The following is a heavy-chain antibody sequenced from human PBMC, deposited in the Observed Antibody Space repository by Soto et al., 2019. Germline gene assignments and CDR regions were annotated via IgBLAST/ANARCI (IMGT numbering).Heavy chain of an antibody. V-gene: IGHV4-34*01. D-gene: IGHD1-26*01. CDR1: GGSFSAYY. J-gene: IGHJ4*02. CDR2: INHSGGT. CDR3: ARLRWEQPWVFDY. Sequence: LSLTCAVYGGSFSAYYWSWIRQPPGKGLEWIGEINHSGGTSYNPSLKSRVTISVDTSKNQFSLKLSSVTAADTAVYYCARLRWEQPWVFDYWGQGTLVTVSS.